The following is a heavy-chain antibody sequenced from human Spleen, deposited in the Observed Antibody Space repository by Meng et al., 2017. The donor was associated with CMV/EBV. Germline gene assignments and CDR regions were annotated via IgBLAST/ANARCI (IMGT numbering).Heavy chain of an antibody. CDR2: ISSRSTYI. V-gene: IGHV3-21*01. D-gene: IGHD6-6*01. J-gene: IGHJ5*02. CDR3: ARDHSSSGRSPRYNWFDP. Sequence: GGSLRLSCAASGFTFSSYSMNWVRQAPGKGLEWVSSISSRSTYISYADSVKGRFTISRDNSKNTLYLQMNSLRAEDTAVYYCARDHSSSGRSPRYNWFDPWGQGTLVTVSS. CDR1: GFTFSSYS.